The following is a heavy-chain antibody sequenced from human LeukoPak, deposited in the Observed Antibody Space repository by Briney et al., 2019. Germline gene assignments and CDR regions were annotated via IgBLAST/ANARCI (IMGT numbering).Heavy chain of an antibody. CDR3: ARDNEEAAFDI. J-gene: IGHJ3*02. CDR1: GFTFSTYS. V-gene: IGHV3-7*01. CDR2: IKQDGSEK. Sequence: GGSLRLSCAASGFTFSTYSMNWVRQAPGKGLEWVANIKQDGSEKYYVDSVKGRFTISRDNAKNSLYLQMNSLRAEDTAVYYCARDNEEAAFDIWGQGTMVTVSS. D-gene: IGHD1-1*01.